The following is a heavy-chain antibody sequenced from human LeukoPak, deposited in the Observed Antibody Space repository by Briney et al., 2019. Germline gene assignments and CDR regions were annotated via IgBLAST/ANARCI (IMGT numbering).Heavy chain of an antibody. CDR1: GFTFSTYA. D-gene: IGHD3-16*01. J-gene: IGHJ3*02. CDR2: ISTSSSYI. CDR3: VRDTFSPDAFDI. Sequence: GGSLRLSCSASGFTFSTYAMHWVRQAPAKGLEWVSSISTSSSYIYSADSVKGRFTISRDNAKNSLYLQTNTLTAEDTAVYYCVRDTFSPDAFDIWGQGTMVTVSS. V-gene: IGHV3-21*01.